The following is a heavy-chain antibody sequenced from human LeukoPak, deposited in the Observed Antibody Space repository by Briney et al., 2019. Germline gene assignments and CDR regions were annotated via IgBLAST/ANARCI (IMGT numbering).Heavy chain of an antibody. J-gene: IGHJ4*02. Sequence: SETLSLTCTVSGGSISSYYWSWIRQPPGKGLEWIGYIYYSGSTNYNPSLESRVTISVDTSKNQFSLKLSSVTAADTAVYYCARDSDYYDSSGYYDYWGQGTLVTVSS. CDR1: GGSISSYY. D-gene: IGHD3-22*01. CDR2: IYYSGST. V-gene: IGHV4-59*01. CDR3: ARDSDYYDSSGYYDY.